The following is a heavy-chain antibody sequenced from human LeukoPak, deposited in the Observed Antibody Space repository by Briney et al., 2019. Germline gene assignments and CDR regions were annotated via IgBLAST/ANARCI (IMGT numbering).Heavy chain of an antibody. CDR3: ARPYDILTGYLYFDY. V-gene: IGHV5-51*01. J-gene: IGHJ4*02. CDR2: FYPGDSDT. Sequence: GESLKIPCKGSGYSFTSYWIGWVRQMPGKGLEWMGIFYPGDSDTRYSPSFQGQVTISADKSISTAYLQWSSLKASDTAMYYCARPYDILTGYLYFDYWGQGTLVTVSS. CDR1: GYSFTSYW. D-gene: IGHD3-9*01.